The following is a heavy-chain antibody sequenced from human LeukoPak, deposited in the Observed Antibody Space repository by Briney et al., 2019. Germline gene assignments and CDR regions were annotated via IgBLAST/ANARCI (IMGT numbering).Heavy chain of an antibody. V-gene: IGHV3-30*02. CDR1: GFTFSSYG. Sequence: GGSLRLSCAASGFTFSSYGMHWVRQAPGKGEWVVFIRYDGSNKYYADSVKGRFSISRDNSNNTLYLQMNSLRAEDTAVYYCAKGVNPFYYYMDVWGKGTTVTVSS. J-gene: IGHJ6*03. CDR2: IRYDGSNK. CDR3: AKGVNPFYYYMDV.